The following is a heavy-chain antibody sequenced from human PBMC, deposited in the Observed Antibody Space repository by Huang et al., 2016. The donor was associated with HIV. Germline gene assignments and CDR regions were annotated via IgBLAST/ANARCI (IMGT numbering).Heavy chain of an antibody. Sequence: QITLKESGPTLVKPTQTLTLTCTFSGFSLSSGGVGVGWIRQPPGKAMEWLALIYWDDDKRYSPSLKSKITITKDTSKSQVVLIMTNMDPVDTATYYCAHNAHSSSWAFDIWGQGTMVTVSS. CDR1: GFSLSSGGVG. CDR2: IYWDDDK. CDR3: AHNAHSSSWAFDI. D-gene: IGHD6-13*01. V-gene: IGHV2-5*02. J-gene: IGHJ3*02.